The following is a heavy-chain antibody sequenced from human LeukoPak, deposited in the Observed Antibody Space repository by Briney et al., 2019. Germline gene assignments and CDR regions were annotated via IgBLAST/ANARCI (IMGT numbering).Heavy chain of an antibody. Sequence: SETLSLTCAVYGGSFSGYYWSWIRQPPGKGLEWIGEINHSGSTNYNPSLKSRVTISVDTSKNQFSLKLSSVTAADTAVYYCAVRIAVKNFDYWGQGTLVTVSS. CDR1: GGSFSGYY. V-gene: IGHV4-34*01. D-gene: IGHD6-19*01. CDR2: INHSGST. CDR3: AVRIAVKNFDY. J-gene: IGHJ4*02.